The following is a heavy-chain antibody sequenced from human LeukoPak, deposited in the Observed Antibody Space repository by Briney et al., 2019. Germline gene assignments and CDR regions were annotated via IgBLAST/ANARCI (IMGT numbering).Heavy chain of an antibody. V-gene: IGHV4-59*01. Sequence: SETLSLTCTVSGGSISSYCWSWIRQPPGKGLEWIGYIYYSGSTNYNPSLKSRVTISVDTSKNQFSLKLSSVTAADTAVYYCARVPRIVGATVFDYWGQGTLVTVSS. CDR2: IYYSGST. CDR1: GGSISSYC. D-gene: IGHD1-26*01. CDR3: ARVPRIVGATVFDY. J-gene: IGHJ4*02.